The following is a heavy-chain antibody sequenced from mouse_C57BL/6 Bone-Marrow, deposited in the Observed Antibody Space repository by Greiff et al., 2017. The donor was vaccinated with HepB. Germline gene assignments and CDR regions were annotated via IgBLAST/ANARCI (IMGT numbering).Heavy chain of an antibody. J-gene: IGHJ2*01. CDR3: ARESYYGVDY. Sequence: QVQLQQSGAELVRPGASVKLSCKASGYTFTDYYINWVKQRPGQGLEWIARIYPGSGNTYYNEKFKGKATLTAEKSSSTAYMQLSSLTSEDSAVYFCARESYYGVDYWGQGTTLTVSS. CDR2: IYPGSGNT. CDR1: GYTFTDYY. D-gene: IGHD1-1*01. V-gene: IGHV1-76*01.